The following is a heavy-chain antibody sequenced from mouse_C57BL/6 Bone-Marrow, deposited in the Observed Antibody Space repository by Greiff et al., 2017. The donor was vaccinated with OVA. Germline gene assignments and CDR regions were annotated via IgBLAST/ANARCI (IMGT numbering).Heavy chain of an antibody. CDR3: SANWDWYFDV. Sequence: VKLQESGAELVRPGASVTLSCKAPGYTFTDYEMHWVKQTPVHGLEWIGAIDPETGGTAYNQKFKGKAILTADKSSSTAYMELRSLTSEDSAVYYCSANWDWYFDVWGTGTTVTVSS. D-gene: IGHD4-1*01. J-gene: IGHJ1*03. CDR1: GYTFTDYE. V-gene: IGHV1-15*01. CDR2: IDPETGGT.